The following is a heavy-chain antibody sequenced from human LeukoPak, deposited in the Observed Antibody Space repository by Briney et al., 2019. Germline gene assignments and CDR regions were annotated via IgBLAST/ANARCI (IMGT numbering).Heavy chain of an antibody. J-gene: IGHJ4*02. D-gene: IGHD3-3*01. CDR2: INPSGGST. V-gene: IGHV1-46*01. CDR3: ARDPGGKTYDFWSGYYLPSH. Sequence: GASVKVSCKASGYTLTSYYMHWVRQAPGQGLEWMGIINPSGGSTSYAQKFQGRVTMTRDMSTSTVYMELSSLRSEDTAVYYCARDPGGKTYDFWSGYYLPSHWGQGTLVTVSS. CDR1: GYTLTSYY.